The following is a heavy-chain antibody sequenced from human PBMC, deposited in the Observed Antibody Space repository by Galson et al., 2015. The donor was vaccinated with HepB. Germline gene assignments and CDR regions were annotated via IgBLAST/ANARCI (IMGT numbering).Heavy chain of an antibody. CDR3: ARQTKVGCSSTSCYNSYYYYGMDV. D-gene: IGHD2-2*02. V-gene: IGHV5-10-1*01. CDR1: GYSFTSYW. J-gene: IGHJ6*02. Sequence: QSGAEVKKPGESLRISCTGSGYSFTSYWISWVRQMPGKGLEWMGRIDPSDSYTNYSPSFQGHVTISADKSISTAYLQWSSLKASDTAMYYCARQTKVGCSSTSCYNSYYYYGMDVWGQGTTVTVSS. CDR2: IDPSDSYT.